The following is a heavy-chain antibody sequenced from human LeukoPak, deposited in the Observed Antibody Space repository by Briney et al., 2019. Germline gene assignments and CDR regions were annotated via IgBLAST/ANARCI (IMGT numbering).Heavy chain of an antibody. J-gene: IGHJ4*02. Sequence: PGGSLRLSCAASGFTFSYYSMNWVRQAPGKGLEWVSYISDSSNIYYADSVKGRFTISRDNAKNSLYLQINSLRDEDTAVYYCAKAVVTAFDYWGQGTLATVSS. CDR3: AKAVVTAFDY. CDR2: ISDSSNI. V-gene: IGHV3-48*02. D-gene: IGHD2-21*02. CDR1: GFTFSYYS.